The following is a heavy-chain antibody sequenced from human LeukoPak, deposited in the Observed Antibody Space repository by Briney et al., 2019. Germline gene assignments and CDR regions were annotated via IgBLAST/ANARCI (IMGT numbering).Heavy chain of an antibody. CDR3: ARRAFGDNYFDY. V-gene: IGHV4-39*01. CDR1: GGSVSSSNYY. D-gene: IGHD3-10*01. J-gene: IGHJ4*02. CDR2: IYYSGST. Sequence: SETLSLTCTVSGGSVSSSNYYWVWIRQPPGKGLEWIGNIYYSGSTYYNPSLMSRVTISVDTSKNQFSLKLSSVTAADTAVYYCARRAFGDNYFDYWGQGTLVTVSS.